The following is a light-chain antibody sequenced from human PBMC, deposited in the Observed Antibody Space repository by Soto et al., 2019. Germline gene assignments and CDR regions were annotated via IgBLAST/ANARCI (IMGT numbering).Light chain of an antibody. V-gene: IGLV1-47*01. J-gene: IGLJ7*01. CDR3: AAWDDSLSGAV. CDR2: KNN. CDR1: RSNIGSSN. Sequence: QSVLTQPPSASGTPGQRVTISCSGSRSNIGSSNVYWYQQFPGTAPKLLIYKNNQRPSGVPDRFSGSKSGTSASLAISGLRSEDEADYYCAAWDDSLSGAVVGGGTQLTVL.